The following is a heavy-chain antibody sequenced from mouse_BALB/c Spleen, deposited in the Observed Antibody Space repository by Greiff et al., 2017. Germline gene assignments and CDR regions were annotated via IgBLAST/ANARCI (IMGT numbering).Heavy chain of an antibody. V-gene: IGHV5-6*01. Sequence: DVHLVESGGDLVKPGGSLKLSCAASGFTFSSYGMSWVRQTPDKRLEWVATISSGGSYTYYPDSVKGRFTISRDNAKNTLYLQMSSLKSEDTAMYYCARHHDYAMDYWGQGTSVTVSS. J-gene: IGHJ4*01. CDR2: ISSGGSYT. CDR1: GFTFSSYG. CDR3: ARHHDYAMDY.